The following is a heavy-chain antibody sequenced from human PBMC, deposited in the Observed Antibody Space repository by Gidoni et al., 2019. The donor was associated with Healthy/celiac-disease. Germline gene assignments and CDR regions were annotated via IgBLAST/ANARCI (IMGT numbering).Heavy chain of an antibody. CDR1: GGSISSSSYY. CDR3: ARTYYYDSSGYTAFDI. D-gene: IGHD3-22*01. CDR2: IYYSGST. J-gene: IGHJ3*02. Sequence: QLQLQESGPGLVKPSETLSLTCTVSGGSISSSSYYWGWIRQPPGKGLEWIGSIYYSGSTYYNPSLKSRVTISVDTSKNQFSLKLSSVTAADTAVYYCARTYYYDSSGYTAFDIWGQGTMVTVSS. V-gene: IGHV4-39*01.